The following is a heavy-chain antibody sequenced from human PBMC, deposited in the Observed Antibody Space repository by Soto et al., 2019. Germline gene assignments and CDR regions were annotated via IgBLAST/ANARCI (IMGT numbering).Heavy chain of an antibody. CDR2: IDPSDSYT. Sequence: GESLKISCKGSGYKFTSYWITWVRQMPGKGLEWMGRIDPSDSYTNYSPSFQGHVTISADKSISTAYLQWSSLKASDTAMYYCARNLRIVDPADYWGQGTLVTVYS. CDR3: ARNLRIVDPADY. V-gene: IGHV5-10-1*01. CDR1: GYKFTSYW. J-gene: IGHJ4*02. D-gene: IGHD1-26*01.